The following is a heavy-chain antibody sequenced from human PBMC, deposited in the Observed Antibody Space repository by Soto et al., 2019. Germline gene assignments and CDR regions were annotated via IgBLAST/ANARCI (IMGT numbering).Heavy chain of an antibody. V-gene: IGHV4-39*01. D-gene: IGHD2-15*01. CDR3: ARNQPHLYCSGAPCPPAYGMDV. Sequence: PEKLCLTCTVSGGSISRASFYWAWIRQPPGKGLEWIGIIYYSGDTYYNPSLAGRLTMSVDTSNQFSLTLRSVTAADTALYYCARNQPHLYCSGAPCPPAYGMDVLCQ. J-gene: IGHJ6*02. CDR2: IYYSGDT. CDR1: GGSISRASFY.